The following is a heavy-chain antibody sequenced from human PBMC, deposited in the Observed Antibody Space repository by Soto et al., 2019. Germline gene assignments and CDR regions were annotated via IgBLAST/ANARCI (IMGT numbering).Heavy chain of an antibody. V-gene: IGHV3-15*01. J-gene: IGHJ4*02. CDR1: GFDFSKAW. Sequence: EVQLVESGGGLVKPGGSLRLSCAASGFDFSKAWMSWVRQAPGKGLEWVGRLMSKTDGGTTVYAAPVKGRFTISRDDSKNTLYLQMSSLNTEDTAVYYCAAGTGRTDLGYWGQGTLVTVSS. D-gene: IGHD2-2*01. CDR2: LMSKTDGGTT. CDR3: AAGTGRTDLGY.